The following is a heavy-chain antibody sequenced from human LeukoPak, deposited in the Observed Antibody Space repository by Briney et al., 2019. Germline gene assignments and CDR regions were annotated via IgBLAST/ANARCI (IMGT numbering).Heavy chain of an antibody. CDR2: INHSGST. Sequence: SETLSLTCAVYGGSFSGYYWSWIRQAPGKGLEWIGEINHSGSTNYNPSLESRVTISLDASRTQFSLKMNSLTAADTAVYFCARSLLWPTGASESWGQGTTVTVSS. D-gene: IGHD2-8*02. V-gene: IGHV4-34*01. CDR1: GGSFSGYY. CDR3: ARSLLWPTGASES. J-gene: IGHJ3*02.